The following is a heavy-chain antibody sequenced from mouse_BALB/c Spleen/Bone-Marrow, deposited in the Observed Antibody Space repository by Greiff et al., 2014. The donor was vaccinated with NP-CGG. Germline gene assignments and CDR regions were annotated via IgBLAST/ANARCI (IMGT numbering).Heavy chain of an antibody. Sequence: VKLQESGPGLVAPSQSLSITCTVSGFSLTDYGVHWVRQPPGKGLEWLGVLWAGGSTNYNSTLMSRLSISKDNSKSQVFLKMNSLQTDDTAMYYCAREGRGYYGSSDDAMDYWGQGTSVTVSS. CDR3: AREGRGYYGSSDDAMDY. V-gene: IGHV2-9*02. J-gene: IGHJ4*01. CDR1: GFSLTDYG. D-gene: IGHD1-1*01. CDR2: LWAGGST.